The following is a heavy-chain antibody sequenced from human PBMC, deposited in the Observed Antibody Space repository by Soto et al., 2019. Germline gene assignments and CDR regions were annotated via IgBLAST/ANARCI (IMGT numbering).Heavy chain of an antibody. Sequence: GGSLRLSCAASGFTFSSYSMSWVRQAPGKGLEWVSGFRSSGDGGTTYYADSVKGRFTISRDNSKNTLYLQMNSRRAEDTAVYYCAEVALGYCSGGSCYSGRWFDAWGQGTLVTVSS. D-gene: IGHD2-15*01. V-gene: IGHV3-23*01. CDR3: AEVALGYCSGGSCYSGRWFDA. CDR1: GFTFSSYS. J-gene: IGHJ5*02. CDR2: FRSSGDGGTT.